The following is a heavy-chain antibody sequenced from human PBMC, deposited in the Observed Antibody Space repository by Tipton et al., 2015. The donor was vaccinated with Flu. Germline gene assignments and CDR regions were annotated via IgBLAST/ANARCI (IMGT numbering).Heavy chain of an antibody. Sequence: QLVQSGGGVVQPGRSLRLSCAASGFTYISYAMHWVRQAPGKGLEWVASASYDGSHQYYADSVKGRFTVSRDNAKNTLYLQMNSLRAEDTAVYYCAKESNLGFGAYYFDSWGQGTLVTVSS. V-gene: IGHV3-30*07. CDR3: AKESNLGFGAYYFDS. CDR2: ASYDGSHQ. D-gene: IGHD2-21*01. J-gene: IGHJ4*02. CDR1: GFTYISYA.